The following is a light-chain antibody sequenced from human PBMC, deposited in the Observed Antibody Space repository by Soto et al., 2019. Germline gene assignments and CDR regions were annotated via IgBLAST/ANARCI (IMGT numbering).Light chain of an antibody. Sequence: DIQITQSPSTLSASIGDRDTITCRASESIRAWLAWYQHKPGKAPKFLIYDASSLESGVPSRFSGSGSGTEFTLTISNLQPDDFATYYCQQSYSTPRTFGQGTKVDIK. V-gene: IGKV1-5*01. CDR1: ESIRAW. CDR3: QQSYSTPRT. CDR2: DAS. J-gene: IGKJ1*01.